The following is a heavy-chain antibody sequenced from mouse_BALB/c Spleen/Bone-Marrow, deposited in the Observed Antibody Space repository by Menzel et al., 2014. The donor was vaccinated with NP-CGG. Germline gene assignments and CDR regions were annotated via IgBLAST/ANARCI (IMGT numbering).Heavy chain of an antibody. CDR2: ISSGGTYT. Sequence: DVMLVESGGGLVKSGGSLKLSCAASGFTFSTYAMSWVRQTPEKRLEWVATISSGGTYTYFPDSVKGRFTISRDNAKNTLYLQMSSLTSEDTAMFYCARSGGKYALDYWGQGTSVTVSS. CDR3: ARSGGKYALDY. CDR1: GFTFSTYA. V-gene: IGHV5-9-1*01. J-gene: IGHJ4*01.